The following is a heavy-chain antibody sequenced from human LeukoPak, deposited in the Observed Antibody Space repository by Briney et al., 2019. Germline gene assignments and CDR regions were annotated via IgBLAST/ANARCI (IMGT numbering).Heavy chain of an antibody. J-gene: IGHJ3*02. Sequence: SETLSLTCTVSGGSISSYYWSWIRQPPGKGLEWIGYIYYSGSTNYNPSLKSRVTISVDTSKNQFSLKLSSVTAADTAVYYCARDSPNWGSSAFDIWGQGTMVTVSS. CDR1: GGSISSYY. D-gene: IGHD7-27*01. V-gene: IGHV4-59*12. CDR2: IYYSGST. CDR3: ARDSPNWGSSAFDI.